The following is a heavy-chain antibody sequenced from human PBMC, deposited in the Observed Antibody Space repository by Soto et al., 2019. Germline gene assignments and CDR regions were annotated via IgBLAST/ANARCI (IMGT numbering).Heavy chain of an antibody. Sequence: PSETLSLTCTVSGGSISSSNWWSWVRQPPGKGLEWIGEIYHSGSTNYNPSLKSRVTISVDKSKNQFSLKLSSVTAADTAVYYCARDDYYDSSGYYYRWFDPWGQGTLVTV. CDR2: IYHSGST. J-gene: IGHJ5*02. D-gene: IGHD3-22*01. CDR3: ARDDYYDSSGYYYRWFDP. V-gene: IGHV4-4*02. CDR1: GGSISSSNW.